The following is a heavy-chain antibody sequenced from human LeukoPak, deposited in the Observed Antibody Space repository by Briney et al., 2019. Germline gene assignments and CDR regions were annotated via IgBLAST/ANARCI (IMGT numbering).Heavy chain of an antibody. CDR3: ARSGMVRGVITNWFDP. Sequence: SETLSRTCAVYGGSFSGYSWTWIRQPPGKGLEWIGEINHSGTTDYNPSLQSRVTISLDTSKNQFSLKLSSVTAADTAVYYCARSGMVRGVITNWFDPWGQGTLVTVSS. V-gene: IGHV4-34*01. CDR2: INHSGTT. J-gene: IGHJ5*02. D-gene: IGHD3-10*01. CDR1: GGSFSGYS.